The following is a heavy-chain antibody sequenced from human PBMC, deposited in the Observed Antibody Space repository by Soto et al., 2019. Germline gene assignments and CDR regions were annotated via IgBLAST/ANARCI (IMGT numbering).Heavy chain of an antibody. CDR3: ARDEAYKWNDGGWVDP. V-gene: IGHV1-18*01. Sequence: QVQLVQSGAEVKKPGASVKVPCKASGYTFTSYGISWVRQASGQGLEWMGWISAYNGNTKYAQKLQGRVTMTTDTSTSTAYMELRSLRSDDTAVYYCARDEAYKWNDGGWVDPWGQGTRVTVSS. CDR1: GYTFTSYG. J-gene: IGHJ5*02. CDR2: ISAYNGNT. D-gene: IGHD1-1*01.